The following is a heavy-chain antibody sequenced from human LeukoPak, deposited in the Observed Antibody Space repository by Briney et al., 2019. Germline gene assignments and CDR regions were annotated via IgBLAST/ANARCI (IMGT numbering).Heavy chain of an antibody. V-gene: IGHV2-70*11. J-gene: IGHJ6*03. CDR2: IDWDDDK. Sequence: ASGPTLVNPTQTLTLTCTFSGFSLSTDRICVSWIRQPPGKALEWLARIDWDDDKYYSTSLKTRLTISKDTSKNQVVLTMTNMDPVDTATYFCARSYYYGSGRDYYMDVWGKGTTVTVSS. D-gene: IGHD3-10*01. CDR3: ARSYYYGSGRDYYMDV. CDR1: GFSLSTDRIC.